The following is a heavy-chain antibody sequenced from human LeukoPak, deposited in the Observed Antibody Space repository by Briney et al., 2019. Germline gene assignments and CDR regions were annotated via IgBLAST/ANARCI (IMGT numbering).Heavy chain of an antibody. CDR3: ARGQGTKIDY. V-gene: IGHV4-34*01. D-gene: IGHD3-10*01. CDR1: GGSISSYY. J-gene: IGHJ4*02. Sequence: PSETLSLTCTVSGGSISSYYWSWIRQPPGKGLEWIGEINHSGSTNYNPSLKSRVTISVDTSKNQFSLKLSSVTAADTAVYYCARGQGTKIDYWGQGTLVTVSS. CDR2: INHSGST.